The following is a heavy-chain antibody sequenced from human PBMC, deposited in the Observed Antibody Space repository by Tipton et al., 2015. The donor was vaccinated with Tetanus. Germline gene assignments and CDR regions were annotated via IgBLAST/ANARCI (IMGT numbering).Heavy chain of an antibody. CDR2: MNPAGDT. CDR3: ARAISSRWGKHDAFDI. Sequence: TGRGLEWVSGMNPAGDTYYSGSVKGRFTMSREDAKSSLYLQMYSLRAEDTAVYYCARAISSRWGKHDAFDIWGQGTTVAVSP. V-gene: IGHV3-13*01. D-gene: IGHD2-8*02. J-gene: IGHJ3*02.